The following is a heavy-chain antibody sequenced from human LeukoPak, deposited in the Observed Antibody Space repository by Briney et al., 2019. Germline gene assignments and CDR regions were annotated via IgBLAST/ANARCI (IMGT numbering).Heavy chain of an antibody. J-gene: IGHJ4*02. D-gene: IGHD5-18*01. CDR2: IRYDGSNK. CDR1: GFTFSSYG. V-gene: IGHV3-30*02. CDR3: AKAPGYSSYYFDY. Sequence: GGSLRLSSAAPGFTFSSYGMHRVRQAPGKGLEWVAFIRYDGSNKYYADSVKGRFTISRDNSKNTLYLQMNSLRAEDTAVYYCAKAPGYSSYYFDYWGQGTLVTVSS.